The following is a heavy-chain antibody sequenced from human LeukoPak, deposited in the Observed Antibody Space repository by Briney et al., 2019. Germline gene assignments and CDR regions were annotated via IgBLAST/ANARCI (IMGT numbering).Heavy chain of an antibody. J-gene: IGHJ5*02. Sequence: ASVKVSCKASGYTFTSYYMHWVRQAPGQGLEWMGIINPSGGSTSYAQKFQGRVTMTRDMSTSTVYMELSSLRSEDTAVYYCAREWELPNWFDPWGQGTLVTVSS. CDR2: INPSGGST. D-gene: IGHD1-26*01. V-gene: IGHV1-46*01. CDR3: AREWELPNWFDP. CDR1: GYTFTSYY.